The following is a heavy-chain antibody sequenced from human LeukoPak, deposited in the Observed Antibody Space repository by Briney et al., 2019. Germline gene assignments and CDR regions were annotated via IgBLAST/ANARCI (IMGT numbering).Heavy chain of an antibody. J-gene: IGHJ4*02. CDR1: GFTFSSYA. D-gene: IGHD3-10*01. Sequence: PGGSLRLSCAASGFTFSSYAMHWVRQASGKGLEWEAVISYDGSNKYYADSVKGRFTISRDNSKNTLYLQMNSLRAEDTAVYYCARDGYYYGSGSYSPLDYWGQGTLVTVSS. CDR3: ARDGYYYGSGSYSPLDY. CDR2: ISYDGSNK. V-gene: IGHV3-30*01.